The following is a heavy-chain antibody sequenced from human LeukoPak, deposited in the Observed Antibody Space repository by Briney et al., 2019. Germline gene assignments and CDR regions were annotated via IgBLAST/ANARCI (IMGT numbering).Heavy chain of an antibody. D-gene: IGHD6-13*01. CDR1: GGSFDSYY. J-gene: IGHJ4*02. CDR3: ARHGGYSSSWYKY. CDR2: INHIGSN. Sequence: SETLSLTCTVYGGSFDSYYWTWIRQPPGKGLEWIGEINHIGSNNYNPSLKSRVTISVDTSKNQFSLKLSSVTAADTAVYYCARHGGYSSSWYKYWGQGTLVTVSS. V-gene: IGHV4-34*01.